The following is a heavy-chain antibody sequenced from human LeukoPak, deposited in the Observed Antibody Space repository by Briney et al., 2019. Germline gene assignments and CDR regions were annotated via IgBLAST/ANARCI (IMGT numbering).Heavy chain of an antibody. CDR2: FDPEDGET. CDR1: GYTLTELS. V-gene: IGHV1-24*01. J-gene: IGHJ5*02. CDR3: ATSTYCYDSNGYP. Sequence: ASVKVSCKVSGYTLTELSMHWVRQAPGKGLEWMGGFDPEDGETIYAQTFQGRVTMTEDTSTDTAYMELSSLRSEDTAVYYCATSTYCYDSNGYPWGQGTLVTVSS. D-gene: IGHD3-22*01.